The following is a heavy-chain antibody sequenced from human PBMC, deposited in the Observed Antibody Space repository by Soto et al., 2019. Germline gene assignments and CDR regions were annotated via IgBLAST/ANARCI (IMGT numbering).Heavy chain of an antibody. CDR3: SRDYYGPGPD. D-gene: IGHD3-22*01. J-gene: IGHJ4*02. CDR1: GLTLSRYW. V-gene: IGHV3-7*04. CDR2: IKEDGGKT. Sequence: EVQLVESGGGLVQPGGSLRLSCVASGLTLSRYWMSWVRQAPGKGLEWVANIKEDGGKTYYVDSVKGRFTISIDNAKNSVYLQINSLMVEDTAVYYCSRDYYGPGPDWGQGTLVSVSS.